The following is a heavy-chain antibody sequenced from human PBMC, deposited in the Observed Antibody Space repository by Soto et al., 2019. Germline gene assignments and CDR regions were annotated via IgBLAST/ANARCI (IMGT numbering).Heavy chain of an antibody. Sequence: SETLSLTCTVSGGSISSYYWSCIRQPPGKGLEWIGYIYYSGSTNYNPSLKSRVTISVDTSKNQFSLKLSSVTAANTAVYYCARRYGVAFDIWGQGTMVTVSS. J-gene: IGHJ3*02. CDR2: IYYSGST. CDR1: GGSISSYY. CDR3: ARRYGVAFDI. V-gene: IGHV4-59*08. D-gene: IGHD3-10*01.